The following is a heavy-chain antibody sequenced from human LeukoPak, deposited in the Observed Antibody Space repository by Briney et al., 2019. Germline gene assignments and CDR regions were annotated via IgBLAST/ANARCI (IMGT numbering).Heavy chain of an antibody. CDR3: ARGVGATFGEADY. CDR1: GYTFTGYY. V-gene: IGHV1-2*02. D-gene: IGHD1-26*01. Sequence: ASVKVSCKASGYTFTGYYMHWVRQAPGQGLEWMGWINPNSGGTNYAQKFQGRVTMTRDTSISTAYMELRSLRSDDTAVYYCARGVGATFGEADYWGQGTLVTVSS. CDR2: INPNSGGT. J-gene: IGHJ4*02.